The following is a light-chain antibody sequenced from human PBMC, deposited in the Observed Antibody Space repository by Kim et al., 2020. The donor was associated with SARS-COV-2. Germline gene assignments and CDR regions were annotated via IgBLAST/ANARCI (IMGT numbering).Light chain of an antibody. Sequence: PGNPAEINFGVYNMGRKSVHWYQQKPGQAPVLVIYYDSDRPSGIPERFSGSNSGNTATLTISRVEAGDEADYYCQVWDSSSDHPVFGGGTQLTVL. J-gene: IGLJ2*01. CDR1: NMGRKS. CDR2: YDS. V-gene: IGLV3-21*04. CDR3: QVWDSSSDHPV.